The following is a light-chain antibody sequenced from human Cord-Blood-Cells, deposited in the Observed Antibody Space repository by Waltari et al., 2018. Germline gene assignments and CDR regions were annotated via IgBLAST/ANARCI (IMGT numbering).Light chain of an antibody. CDR1: SSDVGGYNY. V-gene: IGLV2-14*01. CDR3: SSYTSSSTYV. J-gene: IGLJ1*01. CDR2: DVR. Sequence: QSALTQPASVSGSPGQSINISCTGTSSDVGGYNYVSWYQQHPGKAPKLMIYDVRNRPSGVSNRFAGSKSGNTASLTISGLQAEDEADYYCSSYTSSSTYVFGTGTKVTVL.